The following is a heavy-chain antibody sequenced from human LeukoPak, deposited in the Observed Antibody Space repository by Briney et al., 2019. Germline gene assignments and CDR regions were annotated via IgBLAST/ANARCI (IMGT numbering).Heavy chain of an antibody. V-gene: IGHV1-2*02. CDR1: GYTFTGYY. D-gene: IGHD5-24*01. CDR2: INPNSGGT. Sequence: ASVKVSCKASGYTFTGYYMRWVRQAPGQGLEWMGWINPNSGGTNYAQKFQGRVTMTRDTSISTAYMELSRLRSDDTAVYYCARDSEYGYNTPPYWGQGTLVPVSS. CDR3: ARDSEYGYNTPPY. J-gene: IGHJ4*02.